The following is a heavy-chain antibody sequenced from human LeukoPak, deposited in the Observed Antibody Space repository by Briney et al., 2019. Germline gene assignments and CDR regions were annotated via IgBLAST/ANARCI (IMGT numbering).Heavy chain of an antibody. J-gene: IGHJ4*02. CDR3: ARVGHREANY. V-gene: IGHV3-21*01. CDR2: ISSSSSYI. CDR1: GFTFSSYS. Sequence: GGSLGLSCAASGFTFSSYSMNWVRQAPGKGLEWVSSISSSSSYIYYADSVKDRFTISRDNAKNSLYLQMNSLRAEDTAVYYCARVGHREANYWGQGTLVTVSS. D-gene: IGHD1-26*01.